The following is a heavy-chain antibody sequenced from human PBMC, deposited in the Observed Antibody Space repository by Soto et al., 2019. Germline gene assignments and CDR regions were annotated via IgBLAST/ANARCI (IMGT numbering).Heavy chain of an antibody. J-gene: IGHJ4*02. CDR3: ARGGSYRELSDEFDY. D-gene: IGHD1-26*01. Sequence: SETLSLTCAVYGGSFRGYYWSGSRQPPGKGLEWIGEINRSGSTNYNPSLKRRVTISVDTSKNQFCLKLSSVTAADTAVYYCARGGSYRELSDEFDYWGQGTTVTVSS. V-gene: IGHV4-34*01. CDR1: GGSFRGYY. CDR2: INRSGST.